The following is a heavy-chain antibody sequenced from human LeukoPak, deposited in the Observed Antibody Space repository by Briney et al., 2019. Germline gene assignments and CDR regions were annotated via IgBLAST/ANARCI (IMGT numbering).Heavy chain of an antibody. V-gene: IGHV4-59*01. J-gene: IGHJ4*02. CDR2: IYYSGST. CDR3: ARGDYGDYYDY. CDR1: GGSISSYY. Sequence: PSETLSLTCTVSGGSISSYYWSGIRQPPGKGLEWIGYIYYSGSTNYNPSLKSRVTISVDTSKNQFSLKLSSVTAADTAVYYCARGDYGDYYDYWGQGTLVTVSS. D-gene: IGHD4-17*01.